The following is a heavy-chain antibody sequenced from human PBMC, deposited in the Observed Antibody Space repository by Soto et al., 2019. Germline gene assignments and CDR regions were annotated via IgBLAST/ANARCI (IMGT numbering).Heavy chain of an antibody. V-gene: IGHV1-2*02. Sequence: ASVKVSCKASGYTFTGCYMHWVRQAPGQGLEWMGWINPNSGGTNYAQKFQGRVTMTRDTSISTAYVELSRLRSDDTAVYYCARGRWLQLPGYDYWGQGTLVTVSS. CDR2: INPNSGGT. D-gene: IGHD5-12*01. CDR3: ARGRWLQLPGYDY. CDR1: GYTFTGCY. J-gene: IGHJ4*02.